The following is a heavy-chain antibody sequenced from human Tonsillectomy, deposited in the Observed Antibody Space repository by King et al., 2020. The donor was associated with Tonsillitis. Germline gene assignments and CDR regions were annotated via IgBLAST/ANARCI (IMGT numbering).Heavy chain of an antibody. CDR1: GFTFSSYA. J-gene: IGHJ4*02. CDR2: ISGSGDTT. CDR3: AREGNIVAAINYFDF. V-gene: IGHV3-23*04. D-gene: IGHD5-12*01. Sequence: VQLVESGEDLVQPGGSLRLSCVASGFTFSSYAMSWVRQAPGKGLEWVSVISGSGDTTYYADSVKGRFSIYRDNSKNTLYVQMNSLRAEDTSVYYCAREGNIVAAINYFDFWGQGALVTVSS.